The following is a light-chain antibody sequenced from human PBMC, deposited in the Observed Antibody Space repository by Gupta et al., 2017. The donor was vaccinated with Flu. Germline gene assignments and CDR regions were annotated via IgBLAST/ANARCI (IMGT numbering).Light chain of an antibody. Sequence: QSVLTQSPSASGTLGQTVTISCSGGTSNIGRHDVSWYQQAPGPAPKLLIYKNNKRASGVPDRFSGSKYGTSAALAITGLRAEDEADYFCLAGEASRGGCVFGGGTELTVL. CDR3: LAGEASRGGCV. J-gene: IGLJ2*01. CDR1: TSNIGRHD. CDR2: KNN. V-gene: IGLV1-47*01.